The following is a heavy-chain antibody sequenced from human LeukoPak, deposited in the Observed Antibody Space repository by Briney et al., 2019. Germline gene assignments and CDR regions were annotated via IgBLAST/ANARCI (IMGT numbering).Heavy chain of an antibody. V-gene: IGHV4-59*01. J-gene: IGHJ4*02. CDR2: ISYSGST. D-gene: IGHD5-12*01. CDR3: ARGFDSKSTYFDY. Sequence: SETLSLTCTVSGGSISIYYWHWIRQPPGKGLEGIGYISYSGSTNYTPSLKSRVTISLDTSNNQFSLNLRSVTAADTAVYYCARGFDSKSTYFDYWGQGTLVTVSS. CDR1: GGSISIYY.